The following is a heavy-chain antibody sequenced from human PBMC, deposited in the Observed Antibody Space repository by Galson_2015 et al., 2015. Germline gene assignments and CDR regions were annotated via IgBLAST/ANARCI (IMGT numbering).Heavy chain of an antibody. CDR3: TRALRGGRIIDWFDP. D-gene: IGHD3-10*01. V-gene: IGHV3-49*03. CDR2: VRSKAYGGTT. Sequence: SLRLSCAASGFTFGDYAMSWFRQAPGKGLEWVGFVRSKAYGGTTEYAASVKGRFTISRDDSKSIAYLQMNSLKTEDTAVYYCTRALRGGRIIDWFDPWGQGALVTVSS. CDR1: GFTFGDYA. J-gene: IGHJ5*02.